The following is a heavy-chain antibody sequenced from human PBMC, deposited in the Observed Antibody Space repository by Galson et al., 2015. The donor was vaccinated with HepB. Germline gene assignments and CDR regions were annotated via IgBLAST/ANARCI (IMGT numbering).Heavy chain of an antibody. J-gene: IGHJ4*02. CDR3: AASDCSGGSCYSFDY. V-gene: IGHV1-58*01. D-gene: IGHD2-15*01. Sequence: SVKVSCKASGFTFTSSAVQWVRQARGQRLEWIGWIVVGSGNTNYAQKFQERVTITRDMSTSTAYMELSSLRSEDTAVYYCAASDCSGGSCYSFDYWGQGTLVTVSS. CDR1: GFTFTSSA. CDR2: IVVGSGNT.